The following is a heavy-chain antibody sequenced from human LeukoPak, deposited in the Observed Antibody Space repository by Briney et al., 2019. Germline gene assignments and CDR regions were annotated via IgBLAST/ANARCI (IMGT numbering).Heavy chain of an antibody. D-gene: IGHD3-22*01. V-gene: IGHV4-4*02. CDR3: AGLVGRYSSGLYYYYFDY. CDR2: MYLSGTT. CDR1: RLTFSNNNM. J-gene: IGHJ4*02. Sequence: GSLRLSCAVSRLTFSNNNMNWVRQPPGKGLEWIGEMYLSGTTHSNPSVKSRVTISIDKSKNQFFLNLSSVTAADTAVYYCAGLVGRYSSGLYYYYFDYWGQGTLVTVSS.